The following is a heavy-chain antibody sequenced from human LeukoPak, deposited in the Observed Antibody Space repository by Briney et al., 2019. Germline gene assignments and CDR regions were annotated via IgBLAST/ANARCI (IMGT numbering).Heavy chain of an antibody. Sequence: PSETLSLTCTVSGGSISSYFWSWIRQPAGKRLEWIGRIYSSGSTNYNPSVKSRVTMSVDTSKDQFSLKLSSVTAADTAVYYCARDPTRGDGFDIWGQGTMVTVSS. V-gene: IGHV4-4*07. D-gene: IGHD1-26*01. CDR1: GGSISSYF. CDR3: ARDPTRGDGFDI. CDR2: IYSSGST. J-gene: IGHJ3*02.